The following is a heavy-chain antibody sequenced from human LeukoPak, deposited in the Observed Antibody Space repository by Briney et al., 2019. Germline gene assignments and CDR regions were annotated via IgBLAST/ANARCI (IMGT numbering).Heavy chain of an antibody. CDR1: GFALKSYS. J-gene: IGHJ5*01. CDR2: ISSTSAYI. V-gene: IGHV3-21*01. Sequence: GGSLRLSCAGSGFALKSYSLSWVRRAPGKGLEWVSSISSTSAYIYYADSVKGRFTISRDNVDNVVYLQMNSLGAEDTAVYYCARVAVSGPTGWFDSWGQGTLVIVSS. CDR3: ARVAVSGPTGWFDS. D-gene: IGHD2-8*02.